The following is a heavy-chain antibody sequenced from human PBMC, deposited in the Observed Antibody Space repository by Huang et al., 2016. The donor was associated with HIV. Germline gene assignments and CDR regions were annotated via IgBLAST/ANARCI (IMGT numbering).Heavy chain of an antibody. CDR2: INPKRGGT. CDR3: ARDWSFGSSTSPAD. D-gene: IGHD6-6*01. Sequence: QVQLVQSGAEVKNPGASVRVSCKASGYTFTDSNIHWVRPAPGQGLEWMGWINPKRGGTIDAQRFQGRITMTRDTTISTVHMDLRRIQSDDTAVYFCARDWSFGSSTSPADWGQGTLVTVSS. J-gene: IGHJ4*02. V-gene: IGHV1-2*02. CDR1: GYTFTDSN.